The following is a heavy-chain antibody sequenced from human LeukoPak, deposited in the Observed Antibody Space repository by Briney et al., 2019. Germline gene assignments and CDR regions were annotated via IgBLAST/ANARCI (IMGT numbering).Heavy chain of an antibody. CDR3: ARVGVRYSSSATFDY. V-gene: IGHV3-21*01. Sequence: TGGSLRLSCAASGFTFSSYSMNWVRQAPGKGLEWVSSISSSSSYIYYADSVKGGFTISRDNAKNSLYLQMNSLRAEDTAVYYCARVGVRYSSSATFDYWGQGTLVTVSS. D-gene: IGHD6-6*01. J-gene: IGHJ4*02. CDR2: ISSSSSYI. CDR1: GFTFSSYS.